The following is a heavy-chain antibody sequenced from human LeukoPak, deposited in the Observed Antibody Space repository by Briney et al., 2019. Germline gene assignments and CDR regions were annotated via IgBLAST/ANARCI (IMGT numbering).Heavy chain of an antibody. V-gene: IGHV4-61*02. D-gene: IGHD3-10*01. J-gene: IGHJ6*02. CDR2: IYTSGST. CDR3: ARERLRRGVIDYYYYYGMDV. CDR1: GGSISSGSYY. Sequence: PSETLSLTCTVSGGSISSGSYYWSWIRQPAGKGLEWIGRIYTSGSTNYNPSLKSRVTISVDTSKNQFSLKLSSVTAADTAVYYCARERLRRGVIDYYYYYGMDVWGQGTTVTVSS.